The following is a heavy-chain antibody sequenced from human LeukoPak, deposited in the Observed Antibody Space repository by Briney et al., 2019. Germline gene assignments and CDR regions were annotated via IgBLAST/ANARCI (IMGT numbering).Heavy chain of an antibody. CDR2: INAGNGNT. D-gene: IGHD6-19*01. J-gene: IGHJ4*02. V-gene: IGHV1-3*01. CDR1: GYTFTGYY. Sequence: GASVTVSCKASGYTFTGYYMHWVRQAPGQRLEWMGWINAGNGNTKYSQKFQGRVTISRDTSANTAYMEVSSLRSEDTAVYYCARGEPYSSDFFDYWGQGTLVTVSS. CDR3: ARGEPYSSDFFDY.